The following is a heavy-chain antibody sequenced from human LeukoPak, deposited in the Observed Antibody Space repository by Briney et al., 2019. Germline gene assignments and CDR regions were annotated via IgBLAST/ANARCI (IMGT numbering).Heavy chain of an antibody. Sequence: SETLSLTCTVSGGSLSSYYWSWIRQPPGKGLEWIGYIYYSGSTNYNPSLKSRVTISVDTSKNQFSLKLSSVTAADTAVYYCARSYCSGGSCYLDYWGQGTLVTVSS. J-gene: IGHJ4*02. D-gene: IGHD2-15*01. V-gene: IGHV4-59*01. CDR2: IYYSGST. CDR1: GGSLSSYY. CDR3: ARSYCSGGSCYLDY.